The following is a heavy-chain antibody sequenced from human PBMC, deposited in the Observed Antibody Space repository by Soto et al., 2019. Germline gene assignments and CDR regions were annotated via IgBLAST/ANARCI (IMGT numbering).Heavy chain of an antibody. CDR1: GFAFSDYS. D-gene: IGHD6-19*01. Sequence: VQLVESGGGLVKPGGSLRLSCAASGFAFSDYSMNWVRQAPGKGLEWVSFIRTTSTIIYYADSVKGRFTISRDDAKNSLYLQMNSLRDEDTAVYYCAREGFSSGWRFDPWGQGTLVTVSS. V-gene: IGHV3-48*02. CDR3: AREGFSSGWRFDP. CDR2: IRTTSTII. J-gene: IGHJ5*02.